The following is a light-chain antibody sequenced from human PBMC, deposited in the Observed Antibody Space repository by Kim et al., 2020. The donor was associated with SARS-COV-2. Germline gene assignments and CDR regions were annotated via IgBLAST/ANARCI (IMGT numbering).Light chain of an antibody. CDR3: QKYDHNPLT. CDR2: SAS. J-gene: IGKJ4*01. Sequence: ASLGDRVTITCRASQGISNYLAWYQQKAGKVPKLLIYSASTLQSGVPSRFSGSGSGTDFTLTISTLQPEDVATYYCQKYDHNPLTFGGGTKVDIK. CDR1: QGISNY. V-gene: IGKV1-27*01.